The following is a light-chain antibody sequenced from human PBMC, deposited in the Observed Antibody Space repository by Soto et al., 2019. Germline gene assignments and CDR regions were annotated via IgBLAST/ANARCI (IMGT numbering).Light chain of an antibody. CDR2: EVT. J-gene: IGLJ2*01. Sequence: QSALTQPASVSGSPGQSITLSCAGTTNDIGSYNYVSWFQQHPGEAPKLIIFEVTHRPSGISTRFSGSKSGNTAYLTISDLQAEDEALYYCSSYTSSSPVVFGGGTKLTVL. CDR1: TNDIGSYNY. V-gene: IGLV2-14*01. CDR3: SSYTSSSPVV.